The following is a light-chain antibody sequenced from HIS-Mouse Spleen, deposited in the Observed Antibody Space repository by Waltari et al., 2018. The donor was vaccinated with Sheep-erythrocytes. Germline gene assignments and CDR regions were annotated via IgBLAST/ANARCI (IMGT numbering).Light chain of an antibody. CDR2: DVS. CDR3: CSYAGSYNHV. J-gene: IGLJ1*01. CDR1: SSAVGVYNY. V-gene: IGLV2-11*01. Sequence: QSALTQPRSVSGSPGQSVTISCTGTSSAVGVYNYVSWYQQHPGEAPKLMIYDVSKRPSGVPDRFSGSKSGNTASLTISGLQAEDEADYYCCSYAGSYNHVFATGTKVTVL.